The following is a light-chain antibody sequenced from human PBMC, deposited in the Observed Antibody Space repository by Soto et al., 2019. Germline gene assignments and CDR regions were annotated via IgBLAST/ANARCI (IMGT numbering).Light chain of an antibody. CDR1: QSISSN. V-gene: IGKV3-15*01. J-gene: IGKJ2*01. CDR3: QQYNDWPVYT. CDR2: GAS. Sequence: EILMTQSPATLSVSPGERATLSCRASQSISSNLAWYQQKPGQAPRLLIYGASTRATGIPVRFSGSGSGAEFTLTISSLQSEDFAVYYCQQYNDWPVYTFGQGTKLEIK.